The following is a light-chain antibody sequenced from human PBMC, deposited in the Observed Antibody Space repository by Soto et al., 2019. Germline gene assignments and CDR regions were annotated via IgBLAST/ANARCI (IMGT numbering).Light chain of an antibody. CDR1: QSVGDTY. J-gene: IGKJ1*01. Sequence: EIVLTQSPGTLSLSLGERATLSCRASQSVGDTYLAWYQQKPGQAPRLLMYSTSIRATGIPDRFSGSGSGTDFTLTISRLVPEDFAVYYCQHYDRAPMWTFGQGTKVEIK. CDR3: QHYDRAPMWT. V-gene: IGKV3-20*01. CDR2: STS.